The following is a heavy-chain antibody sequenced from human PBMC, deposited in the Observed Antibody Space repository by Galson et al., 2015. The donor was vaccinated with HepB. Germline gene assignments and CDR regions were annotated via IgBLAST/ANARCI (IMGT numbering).Heavy chain of an antibody. Sequence: SLRLSCAASGFTFSSYSMNWVRQAPGKGLEWVSSISSSSSYIYYADSVKGRFTISRDNAKNSLYLQMNSLRAEDTAVYYCARDKPGIAAALDYWGQGTLVTVSS. CDR1: GFTFSSYS. D-gene: IGHD6-13*01. V-gene: IGHV3-21*01. J-gene: IGHJ4*02. CDR2: ISSSSSYI. CDR3: ARDKPGIAAALDY.